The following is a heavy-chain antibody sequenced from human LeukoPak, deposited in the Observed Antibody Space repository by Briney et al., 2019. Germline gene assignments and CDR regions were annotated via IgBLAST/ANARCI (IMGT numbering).Heavy chain of an antibody. Sequence: PGGSLRLSCAASGFTFSSYEMNWVRQAPGKGLEWVAVISYDGSNGYYADSVKGRFTISRDNSKNTLYLQMNSLRAEDTAVYYCAKDAPTSYSSGWPIDYWGQGTLVTVSS. V-gene: IGHV3-30*18. D-gene: IGHD6-19*01. CDR2: ISYDGSNG. CDR3: AKDAPTSYSSGWPIDY. J-gene: IGHJ4*02. CDR1: GFTFSSYE.